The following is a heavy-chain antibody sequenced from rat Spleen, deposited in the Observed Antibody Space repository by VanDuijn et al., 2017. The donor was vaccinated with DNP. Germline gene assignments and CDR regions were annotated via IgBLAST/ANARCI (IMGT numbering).Heavy chain of an antibody. V-gene: IGHV1-43*01. CDR2: INTGSGGT. J-gene: IGHJ2*01. CDR1: GNASINNY. CDR3: AREESYFGYDYFDY. Sequence: QVQLQHTGAALVKPGSSAKISCKASGNASINNYFGWIKPQTGKGLEYVGAINTGSGGTKFNENFKGKATLTVDKSSSTGFMQLSSLTPDDSAVYYCAREESYFGYDYFDYWGQGVMVTVSS. D-gene: IGHD1-7*01.